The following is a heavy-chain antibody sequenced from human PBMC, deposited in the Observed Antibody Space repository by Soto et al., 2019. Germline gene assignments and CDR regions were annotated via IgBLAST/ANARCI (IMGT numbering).Heavy chain of an antibody. J-gene: IGHJ4*02. V-gene: IGHV3-30*18. CDR2: IQYDGSRQ. CDR1: GFTFSNYG. D-gene: IGHD3-22*01. CDR3: VKDEVVVGRNIFYFDY. Sequence: QVQLVEPGGGVIQHGKSLRLSCAASGFTFSNYGIFWVRHAPGKGLDRVAVIQYDGSRQWYADSVEGRFTISRDNSRKTVDLQMNNVRLEDTAVYYCVKDEVVVGRNIFYFDYWGQGTLVTVSS.